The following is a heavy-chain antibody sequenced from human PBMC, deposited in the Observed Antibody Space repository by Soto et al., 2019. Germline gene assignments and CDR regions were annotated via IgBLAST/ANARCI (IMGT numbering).Heavy chain of an antibody. Sequence: ASVKVSCKASGYTFTGYYMHWVRQAPGQGLEWMGWINPNSGGTNYAQKFQGWVTMTRDTSISTAYMELSRLRSDDTAVYYCARTTTVTITGTYYFDYWGQGTLVTVSS. CDR2: INPNSGGT. V-gene: IGHV1-2*04. J-gene: IGHJ4*02. CDR1: GYTFTGYY. CDR3: ARTTTVTITGTYYFDY. D-gene: IGHD4-4*01.